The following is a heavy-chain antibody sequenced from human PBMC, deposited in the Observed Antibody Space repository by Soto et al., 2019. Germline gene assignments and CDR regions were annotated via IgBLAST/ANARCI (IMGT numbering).Heavy chain of an antibody. J-gene: IGHJ3*02. CDR1: GFTFSCYA. CDR2: ISGSGGTT. V-gene: IGHV3-23*01. CDR3: AKTANGWFSAFDI. D-gene: IGHD6-19*01. Sequence: EVQLLESGGGLVQPGGSLRLSCAAAGFTFSCYAMSWVRQAPGKGLEWVSAISGSGGTTYYADSVKGRCTFSRDNSKNTLYLQMNSLRAEDTAVYYCAKTANGWFSAFDIWGQGTMVTVSS.